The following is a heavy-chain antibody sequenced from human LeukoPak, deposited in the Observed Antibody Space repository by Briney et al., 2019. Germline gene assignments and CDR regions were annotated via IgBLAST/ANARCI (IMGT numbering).Heavy chain of an antibody. CDR1: GFTFSSYS. Sequence: PGGSLRLSCAASGFTFSSYSMNWVRQAPGKGLEWVSAISGSGGSTYYADSVKGRFTISRDNAKNTLYLQMNSLRAEDTAVYYCAHTPRTSPDVWGKGTTVTVSS. D-gene: IGHD2-15*01. V-gene: IGHV3-23*01. CDR2: ISGSGGST. J-gene: IGHJ6*04. CDR3: AHTPRTSPDV.